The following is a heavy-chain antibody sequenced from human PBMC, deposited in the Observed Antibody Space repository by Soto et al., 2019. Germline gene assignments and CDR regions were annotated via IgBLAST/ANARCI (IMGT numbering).Heavy chain of an antibody. CDR3: AREVVAATLSPNFDY. V-gene: IGHV3-30-3*01. CDR1: GFTFSSYA. CDR2: ISYDGSNK. Sequence: QVQLVESGGGVVQPGRSLRLSCAASGFTFSSYAMHWVRQAPGKGLEWVAVISYDGSNKYYADTVKSRFTISRDNSKNTLYLQMNSLRAEDTAVYYCAREVVAATLSPNFDYWGQGTLVTVSS. D-gene: IGHD2-15*01. J-gene: IGHJ4*02.